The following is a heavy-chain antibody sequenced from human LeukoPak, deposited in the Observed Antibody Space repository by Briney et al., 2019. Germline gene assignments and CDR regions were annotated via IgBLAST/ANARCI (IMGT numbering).Heavy chain of an antibody. CDR2: IYYSGSS. CDR3: ARDSGLWDYDSSGFDP. V-gene: IGHV4-59*01. J-gene: IGHJ5*02. CDR1: GGSISSYY. Sequence: SETLSLTCTVSGGSISSYYWSWIRQPPGKGLEWIGYIYYSGSSNYNPSLKSRVTISVDTSKNQFSLKLSSVTAADTAVYYCARDSGLWDYDSSGFDPWGQGTLVTVSS. D-gene: IGHD3-22*01.